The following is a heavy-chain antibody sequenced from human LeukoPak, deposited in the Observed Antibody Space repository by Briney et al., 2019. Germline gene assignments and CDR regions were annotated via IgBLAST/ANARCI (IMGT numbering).Heavy chain of an antibody. Sequence: SETLSLTCTVSGGSISSGGYYWSWIRQPPGKGLEWIGYIYYSGSTYYNPSLKSRVTISVDTSKNQFSLKLSSVTAADTAVYYCAREGRPSSPYDFWSGDYYYYGMDVWGQGTTVTVSS. CDR2: IYYSGST. CDR3: AREGRPSSPYDFWSGDYYYYGMDV. V-gene: IGHV4-30-4*01. J-gene: IGHJ6*02. CDR1: GGSISSGGYY. D-gene: IGHD3-3*01.